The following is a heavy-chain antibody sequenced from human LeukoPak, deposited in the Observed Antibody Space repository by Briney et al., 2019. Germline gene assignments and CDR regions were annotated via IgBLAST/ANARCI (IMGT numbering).Heavy chain of an antibody. CDR1: GFTLGDYA. CDR2: IRSKAYGGTT. J-gene: IGHJ4*02. CDR3: TREYCSGGSCYSGY. V-gene: IGHV3-49*04. Sequence: GGSLRLSCTASGFTLGDYAMSWVRQAPGKGLEWVGFIRSKAYGGTTEYAASVKGRFTISRDDSKSIAYLQMNSLKTEDTAVYYCTREYCSGGSCYSGYWGQGTLVTVSS. D-gene: IGHD2-15*01.